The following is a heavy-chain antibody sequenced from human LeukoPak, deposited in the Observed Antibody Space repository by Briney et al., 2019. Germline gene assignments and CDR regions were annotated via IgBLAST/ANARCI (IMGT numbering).Heavy chain of an antibody. Sequence: SETLSLTCTVFGGSISSYYWSWIRQPPGKGLEWIGYIYYSGSTNYNPSLKSRVTISVDTSKNQFSLKLSSVTAADTAVYYCARGLAISPYYYYYMDVRGKGTTVTVSS. CDR1: GGSISSYY. CDR2: IYYSGST. V-gene: IGHV4-59*01. CDR3: ARGLAISPYYYYYMDV. D-gene: IGHD3-3*01. J-gene: IGHJ6*03.